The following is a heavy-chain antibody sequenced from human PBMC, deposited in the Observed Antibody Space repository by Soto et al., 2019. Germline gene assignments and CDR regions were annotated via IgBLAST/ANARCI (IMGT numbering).Heavy chain of an antibody. CDR2: ISYDGSNK. CDR1: GFTFSSYG. V-gene: IGHV3-30*18. Sequence: GGSLRLSCAASGFTFSSYGMHWVRQAPGKGLEWVAVISYDGSNKYYADSVKGRFTISRDNSKNTLYLQMNSLRAEDTAVYYCAKAAPGIAVAGYYFDYWGQGTLVTVSS. CDR3: AKAAPGIAVAGYYFDY. J-gene: IGHJ4*02. D-gene: IGHD6-19*01.